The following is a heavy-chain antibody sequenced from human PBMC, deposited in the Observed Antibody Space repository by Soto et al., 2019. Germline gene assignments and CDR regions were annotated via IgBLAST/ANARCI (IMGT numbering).Heavy chain of an antibody. D-gene: IGHD3-22*01. CDR2: ISSNGGST. J-gene: IGHJ3*02. CDR3: VKGANYYDSSGYTYDFDI. Sequence: HPWGSLRLSCSASGFTFSSYAMHWFRQAPGKGLEYVSAISSNGGSTYYADSVKGRFTISRDNSKNTLYLQMSSLRAEDTAVYYCVKGANYYDSSGYTYDFDIWGQGTMVTV. CDR1: GFTFSSYA. V-gene: IGHV3-64D*06.